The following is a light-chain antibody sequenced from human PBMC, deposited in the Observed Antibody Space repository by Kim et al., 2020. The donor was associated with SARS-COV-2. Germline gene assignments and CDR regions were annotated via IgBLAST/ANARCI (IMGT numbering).Light chain of an antibody. CDR2: AAS. Sequence: DIQMTQSPSSLSASVGDRVTITCRTSQSISSHLNWYHQKPGRAPKLLIYAASTLQGGVPSRFSGSGSGTDFTLTITSLQPEDVATYFCQQGHRTQLLTFGGRTKVDSK. CDR3: QQGHRTQLLT. V-gene: IGKV1-39*01. CDR1: QSISSH. J-gene: IGKJ4*01.